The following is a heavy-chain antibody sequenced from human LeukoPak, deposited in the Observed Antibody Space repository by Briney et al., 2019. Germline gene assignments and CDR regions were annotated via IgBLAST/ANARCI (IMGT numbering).Heavy chain of an antibody. Sequence: SETLSLTCAVYGASFSSYSWSWIRQPPGKGLEWIGYIYYSGSTDYNPSLKSRVTISVDTSKNQFSLKLSSVTAADTAVYYCAREGVTKYYFDYWGQGTLVTVSS. V-gene: IGHV4-59*01. CDR3: AREGVTKYYFDY. CDR2: IYYSGST. CDR1: GASFSSYS. D-gene: IGHD4-11*01. J-gene: IGHJ4*02.